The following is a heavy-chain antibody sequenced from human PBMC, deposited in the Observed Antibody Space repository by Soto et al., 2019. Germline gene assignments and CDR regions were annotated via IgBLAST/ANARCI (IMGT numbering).Heavy chain of an antibody. Sequence: QVQLVQSGAEVKKPGSSVKVSCKASGGTFSSYTISWVRQAPGQGLEWMERIIPILGIANYAQKFQGRVTITADKSTSTAYMELSSPRSEDTAVYYCASLTMVRGVLDSYYYGMDVWGQGTTVTVSS. CDR2: IIPILGIA. D-gene: IGHD3-10*01. J-gene: IGHJ6*02. CDR1: GGTFSSYT. V-gene: IGHV1-69*02. CDR3: ASLTMVRGVLDSYYYGMDV.